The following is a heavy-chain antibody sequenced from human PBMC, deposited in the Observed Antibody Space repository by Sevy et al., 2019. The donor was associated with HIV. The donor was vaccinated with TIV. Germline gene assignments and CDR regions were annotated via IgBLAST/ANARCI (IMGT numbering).Heavy chain of an antibody. J-gene: IGHJ4*02. V-gene: IGHV3-11*06. CDR1: GFTFSAYY. CDR3: ARSRSNYGDYYFDY. CDR2: ISSGSTYT. Sequence: GGSLRLSCAASGFTFSAYYMTWIRQAPGKGLEWVSYISSGSTYTNYADSVKGRFTVSVDNATNSLFLQMNSLRAEDTAVYYCARSRSNYGDYYFDYWGQGTLVTVSS. D-gene: IGHD4-17*01.